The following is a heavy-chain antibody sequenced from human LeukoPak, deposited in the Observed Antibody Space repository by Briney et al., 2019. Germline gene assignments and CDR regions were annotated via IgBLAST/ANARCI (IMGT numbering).Heavy chain of an antibody. V-gene: IGHV3-30*02. D-gene: IGHD3-3*01. J-gene: IGHJ4*02. CDR2: IRYDGSNK. Sequence: PGGSLRLSCAASGFTFSSYGMHWVRQAPGKGLEWVAFIRYDGSNKYYPDSVKGRFTISRDNSKNTLYLQMNSLRAEDTAVYYCAKEGYDFWSGYSNYPYFDYWGQGTLVTVSS. CDR3: AKEGYDFWSGYSNYPYFDY. CDR1: GFTFSSYG.